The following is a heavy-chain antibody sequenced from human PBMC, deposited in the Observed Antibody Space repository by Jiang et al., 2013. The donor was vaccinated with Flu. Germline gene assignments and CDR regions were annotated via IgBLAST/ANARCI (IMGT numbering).Heavy chain of an antibody. Sequence: GPGLVKPSETLSLICTVSGDSISSYYWNWIRQPPGKGLEWIGYIYYSGSTNYNPSLKSRVTISVDTSKNQFSLKLSSVTAADTAVYYCARDNNYYGSGSYPDWFDPWGQGIRGHRLL. J-gene: IGHJ5*02. CDR3: ARDNNYYGSGSYPDWFDP. CDR2: IYYSGST. D-gene: IGHD3-10*01. CDR1: GDSISSYY. V-gene: IGHV4-59*01.